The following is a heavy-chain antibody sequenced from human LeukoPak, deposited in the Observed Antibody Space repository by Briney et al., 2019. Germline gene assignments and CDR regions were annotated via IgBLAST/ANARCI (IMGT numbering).Heavy chain of an antibody. J-gene: IGHJ3*02. D-gene: IGHD3-22*01. V-gene: IGHV3-21*01. CDR2: ISSSSSYI. Sequence: GGSLRLSCAASGFTFSSYSMNWVRQAPGKGLEWVSSISSSSSYIYYADSVKGRFTISRDNAKNSLYLQMNSLRAEDTAVYYCARDITMIVMVNGCAFDIWGQGTMVTVSS. CDR1: GFTFSSYS. CDR3: ARDITMIVMVNGCAFDI.